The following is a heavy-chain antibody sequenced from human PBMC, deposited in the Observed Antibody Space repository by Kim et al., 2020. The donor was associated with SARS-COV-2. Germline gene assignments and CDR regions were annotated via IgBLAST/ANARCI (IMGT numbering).Heavy chain of an antibody. J-gene: IGHJ4*02. V-gene: IGHV4-59*09. D-gene: IGHD1-1*01. CDR3: ARGEPPSVHLDS. Sequence: YSPSLKSRLTMSVDTSKNQLCLKLRSVNAAGTAVYYCARGEPPSVHLDSWGQGTLVIVSS.